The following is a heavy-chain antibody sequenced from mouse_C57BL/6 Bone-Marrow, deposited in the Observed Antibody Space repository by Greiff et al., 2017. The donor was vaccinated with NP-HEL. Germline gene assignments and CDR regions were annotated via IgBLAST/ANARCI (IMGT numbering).Heavy chain of an antibody. Sequence: VQLQQSGAELARPGASVKLSCKASGYTFTSYGISWVKQRTGQGLEWIGEIYPRSGNTYYNEKFKGKATLTADKSSSTAYMELRSLTSEDSAVYFCARSGYYGSRGAYWGQGTLVTVSA. CDR1: GYTFTSYG. J-gene: IGHJ3*01. CDR2: IYPRSGNT. V-gene: IGHV1-81*01. CDR3: ARSGYYGSRGAY. D-gene: IGHD1-1*01.